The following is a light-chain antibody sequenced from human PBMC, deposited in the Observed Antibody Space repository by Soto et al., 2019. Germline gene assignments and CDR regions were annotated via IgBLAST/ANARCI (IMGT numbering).Light chain of an antibody. CDR3: QQRSNWPLT. V-gene: IGKV3-11*01. J-gene: IGKJ4*01. Sequence: EIVLTQSPATLSLSPGERATLSCRASQSVSSYLAWYQQKPGQAPSLLIYDASNRATSIPARFSGSGSGTDFTLTISSLEPEDFAVYYCQQRSNWPLTFGGGTKVAIK. CDR1: QSVSSY. CDR2: DAS.